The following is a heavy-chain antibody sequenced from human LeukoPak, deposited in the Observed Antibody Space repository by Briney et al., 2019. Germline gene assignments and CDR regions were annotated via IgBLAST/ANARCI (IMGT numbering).Heavy chain of an antibody. D-gene: IGHD2-15*01. CDR1: GGSISSGGSY. Sequence: PPQTLSLTCTVSGGSISSGGSYWGCISQHPGKGLGWIGLVYYSGSYYYNTSLKSRVTISVDTSKNQFSLKLSSVTAAVTVVYYCATPGGGDAFDIWGQGTMVTVSS. J-gene: IGHJ3*02. V-gene: IGHV4-31*03. CDR2: VYYSGSY. CDR3: ATPGGGDAFDI.